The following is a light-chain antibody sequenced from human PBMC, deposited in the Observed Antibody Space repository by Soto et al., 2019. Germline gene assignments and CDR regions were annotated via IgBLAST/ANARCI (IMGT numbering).Light chain of an antibody. CDR1: QSINIY. CDR2: GAS. CDR3: HQRYRSPYT. V-gene: IGKV1-39*01. Sequence: IQMTQSPSSRSASVGGSVTVTCRASQSINIYLNWYQQKPGKAPTILIYGASSLQRGVPSRFTGGGSRTDYTRTINSRQPQDFATYYCHQRYRSPYTFGQGTQLEIK. J-gene: IGKJ2*01.